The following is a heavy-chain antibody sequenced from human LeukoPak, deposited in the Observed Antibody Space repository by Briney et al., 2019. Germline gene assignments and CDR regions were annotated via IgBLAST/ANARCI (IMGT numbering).Heavy chain of an antibody. CDR1: GGSISSYY. CDR3: ARVNTEGSADY. Sequence: PSETLSLTCTVSGGSISSYYWSWIRQPPGKGLEWIGFIYYSGTANYNPSLKSRVTISVDTSKNQFSLKLTSVTAADTAVYYRARVNTEGSADYWGQGTLVTVSS. CDR2: IYYSGTA. J-gene: IGHJ4*02. D-gene: IGHD6-19*01. V-gene: IGHV4-59*01.